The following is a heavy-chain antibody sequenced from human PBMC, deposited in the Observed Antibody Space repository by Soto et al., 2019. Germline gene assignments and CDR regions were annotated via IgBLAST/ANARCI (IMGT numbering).Heavy chain of an antibody. CDR1: GGSISSGGYY. D-gene: IGHD2-21*02. J-gene: IGHJ3*02. V-gene: IGHV4-31*03. Sequence: QVQLQESGPGLVKPSQTLSLTCTVSGGSISSGGYYWSWIRQHPGKGLEWIGYIYYSGSTYYNPSLKSRVTISVDTSKNQFSLKLSSVTAADTAVYYCARGAYCGGDCYLRAFDIWGQGTMVTVSS. CDR3: ARGAYCGGDCYLRAFDI. CDR2: IYYSGST.